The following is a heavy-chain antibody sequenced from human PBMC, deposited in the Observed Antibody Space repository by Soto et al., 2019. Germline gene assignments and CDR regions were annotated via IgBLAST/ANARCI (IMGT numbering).Heavy chain of an antibody. Sequence: QLQLQESGSGLVKPSQTLSLTCAVSGASISSGGYSWSWIRQPPGKGLEWIGYMYHSGSTYYNPSLKSRVTISVDRSKSQFSLNLNSVTAADTAVYYCAKYGGKNAFDTWGQGTMVTVSS. V-gene: IGHV4-30-2*01. J-gene: IGHJ3*02. CDR3: AKYGGKNAFDT. CDR1: GASISSGGYS. D-gene: IGHD4-17*01. CDR2: MYHSGST.